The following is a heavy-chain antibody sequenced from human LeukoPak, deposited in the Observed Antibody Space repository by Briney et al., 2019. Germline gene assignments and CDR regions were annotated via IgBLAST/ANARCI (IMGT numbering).Heavy chain of an antibody. Sequence: ASVKVSCTASEGTFSTYAISWVRQAPGQGLEWMGGIIPIFGTANYAQKFQGRVTITGDESTSTAYMELSSLRSEDTAVYYCATDIVAVGPTPNYRDYWGQGTLVTVSS. V-gene: IGHV1-69*13. J-gene: IGHJ4*02. D-gene: IGHD2-2*01. CDR1: EGTFSTYA. CDR2: IIPIFGTA. CDR3: ATDIVAVGPTPNYRDY.